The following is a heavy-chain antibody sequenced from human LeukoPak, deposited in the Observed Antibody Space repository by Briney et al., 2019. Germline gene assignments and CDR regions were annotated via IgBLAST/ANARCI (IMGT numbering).Heavy chain of an antibody. Sequence: PGGSLRLSCAASGFSFDEYGMSWVRQAPGKGLEWVSGINWNGGSTGYADSVKGRFTISRDNARNSLYLQMNSLRAEDTAVYYCVRGKANYGSGSDVWGKGTTVTVSS. D-gene: IGHD3-10*01. J-gene: IGHJ6*04. CDR2: INWNGGST. CDR3: VRGKANYGSGSDV. V-gene: IGHV3-20*04. CDR1: GFSFDEYG.